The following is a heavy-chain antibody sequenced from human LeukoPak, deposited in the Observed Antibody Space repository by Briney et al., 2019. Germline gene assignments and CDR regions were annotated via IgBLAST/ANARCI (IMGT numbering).Heavy chain of an antibody. J-gene: IGHJ4*02. D-gene: IGHD3-3*01. CDR3: ARVFSGSGSTGSFDY. Sequence: GGSLRLSCAASGFTFSSHAMHWVRQAPGKGLEWVAAIWSDASGNKYADSVKGRFTISRDNAKNILYLQVDSPRAEDTAVYFCARVFSGSGSTGSFDYWGQGTLVTVSS. V-gene: IGHV3-33*01. CDR2: IWSDASGN. CDR1: GFTFSSHA.